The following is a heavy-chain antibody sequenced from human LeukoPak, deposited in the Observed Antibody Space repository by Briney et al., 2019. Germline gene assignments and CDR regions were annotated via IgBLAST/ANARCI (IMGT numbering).Heavy chain of an antibody. V-gene: IGHV1-69*04. J-gene: IGHJ4*02. D-gene: IGHD2-2*01. CDR2: IIPILGIA. Sequence: GASVKVSCKASGGTFSSYAISWVRQAPGQGLEWMGRIIPILGIANYAQKFQGRVTITADESTSTAYMELSSLRSEDTAVYYCASRINWEYHPEEYYFDYWGQGTLVTVSS. CDR1: GGTFSSYA. CDR3: ASRINWEYHPEEYYFDY.